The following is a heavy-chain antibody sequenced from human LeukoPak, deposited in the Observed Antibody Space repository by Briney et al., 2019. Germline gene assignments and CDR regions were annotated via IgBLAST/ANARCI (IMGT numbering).Heavy chain of an antibody. J-gene: IGHJ4*02. V-gene: IGHV3-64*01. Sequence: PGGSLRLSCAASGFTFSSYAMHWVRQAPWKGLEYVSAISSNGGSTYYANSVKGRFTISRDNSKNTLYLQMVSLRAEDMAVYYCACIAARRNYWGQGTLVTVSS. D-gene: IGHD6-6*01. CDR1: GFTFSSYA. CDR2: ISSNGGST. CDR3: ACIAARRNY.